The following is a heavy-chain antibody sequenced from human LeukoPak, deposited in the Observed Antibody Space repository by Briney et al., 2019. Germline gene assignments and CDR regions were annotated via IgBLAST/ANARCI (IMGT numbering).Heavy chain of an antibody. D-gene: IGHD4-17*01. V-gene: IGHV1-18*01. CDR1: AYTFTSYA. CDR3: ARDVSPPYGDYEIDY. CDR2: VSAYTGIT. J-gene: IGHJ4*02. Sequence: ASVKVSCKTSAYTFTSYAISWVRQAPGQGLEWMGWVSAYTGITNYAQKLQGRVTMTTDTSTNTAYMELRSLRSDDTAVYYCARDVSPPYGDYEIDYWGQGTLVTVSA.